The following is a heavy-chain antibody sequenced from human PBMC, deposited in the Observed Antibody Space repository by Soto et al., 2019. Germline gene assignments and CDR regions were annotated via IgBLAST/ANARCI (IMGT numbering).Heavy chain of an antibody. Sequence: GGSLRLSCAASGFTFSSYWMSWVRQAPGKGLEWVANIKQDGSEKYYVDSVKGRFTISRDNAKNSLYLQMNSLRAEDTAVYYCARVRSSTHYREYFDYWGQGTLVTVSS. CDR1: GFTFSSYW. V-gene: IGHV3-7*01. CDR2: IKQDGSEK. J-gene: IGHJ4*02. CDR3: ARVRSSTHYREYFDY. D-gene: IGHD2-2*01.